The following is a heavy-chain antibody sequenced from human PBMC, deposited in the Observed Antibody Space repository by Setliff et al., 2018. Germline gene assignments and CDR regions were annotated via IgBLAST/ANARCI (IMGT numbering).Heavy chain of an antibody. CDR2: INNGGVSA. Sequence: LRLSCVTSGFAFTSYDMTWVRQAPGKGLEWVASINNGGVSADYTDSVKGRSTISRDNSRNTLYLQMKSLRAEDTAIYYCATSTITTYYFDYWGHGTLVTVSS. V-gene: IGHV3-23*01. CDR1: GFAFTSYD. CDR3: ATSTITTYYFDY. D-gene: IGHD4-4*01. J-gene: IGHJ4*01.